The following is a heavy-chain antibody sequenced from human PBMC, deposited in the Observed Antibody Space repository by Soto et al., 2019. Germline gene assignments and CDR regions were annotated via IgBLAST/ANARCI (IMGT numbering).Heavy chain of an antibody. D-gene: IGHD3-3*01. CDR3: AKGAGVFFGVVIPMDV. V-gene: IGHV3-23*01. Sequence: EVQLLESGGGLVQPGGSLRLSCAASGFTFSSYAMSWFRQAPGKGLEWVSAISGSGGSTYYADPEKGRFTISRDNSKNTLYMQMNSLRAEDTAVYYCAKGAGVFFGVVIPMDVWGQGTTVTVSS. J-gene: IGHJ6*02. CDR2: ISGSGGST. CDR1: GFTFSSYA.